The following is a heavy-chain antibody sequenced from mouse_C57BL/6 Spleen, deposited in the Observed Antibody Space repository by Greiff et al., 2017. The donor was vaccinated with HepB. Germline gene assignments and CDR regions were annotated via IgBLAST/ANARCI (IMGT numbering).Heavy chain of an antibody. Sequence: EVQLQESGTVLARPGASVKMSCKTSGYTFTSYWMHWVKQRPGQGLEWIGAIYPGNSDTSYNQKFKGKAKLTAGTSASTAYMELSSLTNEDSAVYYCTRVYYGSYSFDYWGQGTTLTVSS. V-gene: IGHV1-5*01. D-gene: IGHD1-1*01. CDR1: GYTFTSYW. CDR3: TRVYYGSYSFDY. J-gene: IGHJ2*01. CDR2: IYPGNSDT.